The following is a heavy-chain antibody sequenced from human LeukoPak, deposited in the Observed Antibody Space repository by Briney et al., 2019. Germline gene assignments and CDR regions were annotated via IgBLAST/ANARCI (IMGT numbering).Heavy chain of an antibody. CDR2: VFHSGST. CDR1: GDSISSNEW. J-gene: IGHJ4*02. CDR3: ARDLAVAGTNYFDF. Sequence: SETLSLTCSVSGDSISSNEWWSWVRQPPGKGLEWIGEVFHSGSTNFNPSLKSRVTISIDKSKNQFSLEVTSVTAADTAIYYCARDLAVAGTNYFDFWGQGVLVTVSS. V-gene: IGHV4-4*02. D-gene: IGHD6-19*01.